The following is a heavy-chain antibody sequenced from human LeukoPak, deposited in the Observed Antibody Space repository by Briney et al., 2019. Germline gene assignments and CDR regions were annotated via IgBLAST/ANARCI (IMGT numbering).Heavy chain of an antibody. V-gene: IGHV3-48*01. CDR1: GFTFSSYS. CDR3: AREDYYDSSVPFDP. CDR2: ISSSSSTI. D-gene: IGHD3-22*01. J-gene: IGHJ5*02. Sequence: GGSLRLSCAASGFTFSSYSMNWVRQAPGKGLEWVSYISSSSSTIYYADSVKGRFTISRDNAKNSLYLQINSLRAEDTAVYYCAREDYYDSSVPFDPWGQGTLVTVSS.